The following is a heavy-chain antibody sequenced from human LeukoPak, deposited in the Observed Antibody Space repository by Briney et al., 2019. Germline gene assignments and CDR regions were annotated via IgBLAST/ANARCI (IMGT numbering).Heavy chain of an antibody. D-gene: IGHD2-2*01. CDR3: ARVWDIVVVPAAQGYYYGMDV. CDR2: ISSSSSYI. V-gene: IGHV3-21*01. Sequence: GGSLRLSCAASGFTFSSYSMNWVRQAPGKGLEWVSSISSSSSYIYYADSEKGRLTISRDNAKNSLYLQMNSLRAEDTAVYYCARVWDIVVVPAAQGYYYGMDVWGQGTTVTVSS. J-gene: IGHJ6*02. CDR1: GFTFSSYS.